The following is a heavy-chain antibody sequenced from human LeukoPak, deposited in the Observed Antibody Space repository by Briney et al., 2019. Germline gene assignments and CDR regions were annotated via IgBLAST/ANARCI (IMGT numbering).Heavy chain of an antibody. CDR1: GFTFSNYG. V-gene: IGHV3-30*02. Sequence: GGSLRLSCAASGFTFSNYGMHWVRQAPGKGLEWVAFIRYDGRSKYYAESVKGRFTISRDKSKNTLYLQMNSLRAEDTAVYYCARANIVATAPFDYWGQGTLVTVSS. CDR3: ARANIVATAPFDY. D-gene: IGHD5-12*01. J-gene: IGHJ4*02. CDR2: IRYDGRSK.